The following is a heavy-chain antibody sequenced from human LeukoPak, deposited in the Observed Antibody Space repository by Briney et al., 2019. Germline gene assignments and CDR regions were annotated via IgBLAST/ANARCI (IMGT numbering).Heavy chain of an antibody. CDR2: IYSGGST. J-gene: IGHJ4*02. V-gene: IGHV3-53*01. D-gene: IGHD6-13*01. Sequence: GGSLRLSCAASGFTVSSNYMSWVRQAPGKGLEWVSVIYSGGSTYYADSVKGRFTISRDNSKNALYLQMNSLRAEDTAVYYCASPSIAAVGNGGQGTLVTVSS. CDR3: ASPSIAAVGN. CDR1: GFTVSSNY.